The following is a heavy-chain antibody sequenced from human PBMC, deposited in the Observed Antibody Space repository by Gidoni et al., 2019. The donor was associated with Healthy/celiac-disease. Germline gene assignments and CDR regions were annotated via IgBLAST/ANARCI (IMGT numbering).Heavy chain of an antibody. J-gene: IGHJ4*02. Sequence: EVQLVSSGGGLVQPGGSLRLPCAASGFTFSIYWMSWVRQAPGKGLEWVANRKQDGSEKYYVDSVKGRFTISRDNAKNSLYLQMNSLRAEDTAVYYCARGARYGDYQYYFDYWGQGTLVTVSS. CDR1: GFTFSIYW. CDR3: ARGARYGDYQYYFDY. V-gene: IGHV3-7*01. CDR2: RKQDGSEK. D-gene: IGHD4-17*01.